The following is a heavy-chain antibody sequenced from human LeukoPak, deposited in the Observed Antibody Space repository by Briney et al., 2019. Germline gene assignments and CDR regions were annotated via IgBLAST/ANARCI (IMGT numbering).Heavy chain of an antibody. CDR1: GFTFSSYA. CDR2: ISSNGGST. V-gene: IGHV3-64D*09. CDR3: VKDDYLNAFDI. D-gene: IGHD4/OR15-4a*01. Sequence: PGGSLRLSCSASGFTFSSYAMHWVRQAPGKGLEYVSAISSNGGSTYYADSVKGRFTISRDNSKNTLYLQVSSLRAEDTAVYYCVKDDYLNAFDIWGQGTMVTVSS. J-gene: IGHJ3*02.